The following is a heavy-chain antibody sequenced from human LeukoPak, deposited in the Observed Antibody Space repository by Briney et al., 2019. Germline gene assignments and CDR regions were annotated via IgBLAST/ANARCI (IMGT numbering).Heavy chain of an antibody. Sequence: SDTLSLTCTVSGGYLSGSDNYCAWIRQHPGKGLEWIGTVNYSGTTDYNPSLNSRVSIFVDTSNNQFSLKLTSVPAANTAVFFCARHPYYYDYWREGTLVTVYS. V-gene: IGHV4-39*01. J-gene: IGHJ4*01. D-gene: IGHD2-21*01. CDR1: GGYLSGSDNY. CDR2: VNYSGTT. CDR3: ARHPYYYDY.